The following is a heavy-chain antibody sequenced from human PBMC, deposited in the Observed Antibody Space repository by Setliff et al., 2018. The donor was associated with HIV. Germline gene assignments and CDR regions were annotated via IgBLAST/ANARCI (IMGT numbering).Heavy chain of an antibody. V-gene: IGHV5-51*01. Sequence: GESLKISCKGSRYSFTSYWIGWVRQMPGKGLEWMGIIYPGDSDTRYSPSFQGQVTISADKSISTAYLQWSSLKASDTAMYYCARRGYCSSTSCPDAFDIWGQGTMVTVSS. CDR1: RYSFTSYW. CDR3: ARRGYCSSTSCPDAFDI. J-gene: IGHJ3*02. CDR2: IYPGDSDT. D-gene: IGHD2-2*01.